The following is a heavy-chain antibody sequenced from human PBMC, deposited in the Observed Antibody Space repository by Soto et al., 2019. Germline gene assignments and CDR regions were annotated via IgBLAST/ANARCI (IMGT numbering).Heavy chain of an antibody. CDR3: ARGFVGELIRSAFDI. CDR2: IWYDGSNK. J-gene: IGHJ3*02. Sequence: GGSLRLSCAASGFTFSSYGMHWVRQAPGKGLEWVAVIWYDGSNKYYADSVKGRFTISRDNSKNTLYLQMNSLRAEDTAVYYCARGFVGELIRSAFDIWGQGTMVTVSS. CDR1: GFTFSSYG. V-gene: IGHV3-33*01. D-gene: IGHD3-10*01.